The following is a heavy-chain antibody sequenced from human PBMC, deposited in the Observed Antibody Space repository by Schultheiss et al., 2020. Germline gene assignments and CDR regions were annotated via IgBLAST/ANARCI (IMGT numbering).Heavy chain of an antibody. CDR2: ISWNSGSI. J-gene: IGHJ4*02. Sequence: GGSLRLSCAASGFTFDDYAMHWVRQAPGKGLEWVSGISWNSGSIGYADSVKGRFTISRDNAKNSLYLQMNSLGAEDTAMYYCARSSGHDLGTWTLDYWGQGTRLTVSS. V-gene: IGHV3-9*01. CDR3: ARSSGHDLGTWTLDY. CDR1: GFTFDDYA. D-gene: IGHD5-12*01.